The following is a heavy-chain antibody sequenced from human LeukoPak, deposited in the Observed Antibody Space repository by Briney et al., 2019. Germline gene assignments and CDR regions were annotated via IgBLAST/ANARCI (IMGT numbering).Heavy chain of an antibody. CDR2: ISSSGSTI. V-gene: IGHV3-11*01. CDR3: ARDPTTGSYDY. Sequence: GGSLRLSCAASAFSLNAYNMNWVRQAPGKGLEWVSSISSSGSTIYYADSVKGRFTISRDNAKNSLYLQMNSLRAEDTAVYYCARDPTTGSYDYWGRGTLVTVSS. J-gene: IGHJ4*02. D-gene: IGHD3-10*01. CDR1: AFSLNAYN.